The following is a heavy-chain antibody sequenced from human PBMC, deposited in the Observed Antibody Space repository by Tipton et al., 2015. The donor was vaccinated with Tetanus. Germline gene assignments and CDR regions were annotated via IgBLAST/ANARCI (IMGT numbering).Heavy chain of an antibody. V-gene: IGHV4-39*02. J-gene: IGHJ6*02. CDR3: ARDRKEQWLSQIRYGMDV. D-gene: IGHD6-19*01. Sequence: TLSLTCTVSGVSISSSNYYWGWIRQPPGKGLEWIGSIYDSESTYYNPSLKSRVTITVDTSKNQFSLKLSSVTAADTAVYFCARDRKEQWLSQIRYGMDVWGQGTKVIVSS. CDR1: GVSISSSNYY. CDR2: IYDSEST.